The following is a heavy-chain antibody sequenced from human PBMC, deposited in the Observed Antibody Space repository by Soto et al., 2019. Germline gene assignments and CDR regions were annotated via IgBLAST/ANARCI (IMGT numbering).Heavy chain of an antibody. Sequence: SETLSLTCTVSGGSIISYYWSWIRQPPGKGLEWIGYIYYSGSTNYNPSLKSRVTISVDTSKNQFSLKLSSVTAADTAVYYCARHAVSNAFDIWGQGTMVTVSS. V-gene: IGHV4-59*08. D-gene: IGHD1-20*01. CDR2: IYYSGST. CDR1: GGSIISYY. CDR3: ARHAVSNAFDI. J-gene: IGHJ3*02.